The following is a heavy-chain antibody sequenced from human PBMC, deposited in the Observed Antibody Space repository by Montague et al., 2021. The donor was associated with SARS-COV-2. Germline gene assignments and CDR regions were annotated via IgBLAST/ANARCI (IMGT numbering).Heavy chain of an antibody. CDR2: IYYSGST. J-gene: IGHJ5*02. D-gene: IGHD3-10*01. V-gene: IGHV4-31*03. CDR1: GGSISSGGYY. CDR3: ARDRRTITMVRGVTHWFDP. Sequence: TLSLTCTVSGGSISSGGYYWSWIRQHPGKGLEWIGYIYYSGSTYYNPSLKSRVTISVDTPKNQFSLKLSSVTAADTAVYYCARDRRTITMVRGVTHWFDPWGQGTLVTVSS.